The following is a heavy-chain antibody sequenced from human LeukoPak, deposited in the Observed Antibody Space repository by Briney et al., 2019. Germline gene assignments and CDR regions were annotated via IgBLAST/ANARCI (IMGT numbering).Heavy chain of an antibody. CDR1: GFTFSSYS. Sequence: PGGSLRLSCAASGFTFSSYSMNWVRQAPGKGLEWVSYISSSSSTIYYADSVKGRFTISRDNAKNSLYLQMNSLRAEDTAVYYCARKAVGIDYWGQGTLVTVSS. J-gene: IGHJ4*02. CDR3: ARKAVGIDY. V-gene: IGHV3-48*01. D-gene: IGHD6-13*01. CDR2: ISSSSSTI.